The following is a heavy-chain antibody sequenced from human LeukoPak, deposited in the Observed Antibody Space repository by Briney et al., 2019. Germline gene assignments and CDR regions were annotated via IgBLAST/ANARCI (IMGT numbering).Heavy chain of an antibody. Sequence: SETLSLTCAVYGGSFSGYYWSWIRQPPGKGLEWIGEINHSGSTNYNPSLKSRVTISVDTSKNQFSLKLSSVTPADTAVYYCARGLSCSGGSCVWGQGTLVTVSS. D-gene: IGHD2-15*01. CDR2: INHSGST. CDR1: GGSFSGYY. J-gene: IGHJ4*02. V-gene: IGHV4-34*01. CDR3: ARGLSCSGGSCV.